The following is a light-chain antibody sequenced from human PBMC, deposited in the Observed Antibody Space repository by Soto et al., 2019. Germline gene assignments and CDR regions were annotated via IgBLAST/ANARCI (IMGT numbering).Light chain of an antibody. J-gene: IGKJ3*01. Sequence: EIVLTQSPASLSLSPGERASLSCRASESVSSNLAWYQHKPGQPPSLLIYDVSHRATGIPARFSGSGSGTDFTLTISSLEPEDFAVYYCQHRSNWPPTETFGPGTKVDIK. CDR1: ESVSSN. V-gene: IGKV3-11*01. CDR2: DVS. CDR3: QHRSNWPPTET.